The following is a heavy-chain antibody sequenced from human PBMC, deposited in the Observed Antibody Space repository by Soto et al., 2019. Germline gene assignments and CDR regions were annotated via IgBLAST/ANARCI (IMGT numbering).Heavy chain of an antibody. J-gene: IGHJ4*02. Sequence: GGSLRLSCAASGFTFSSYDMHWVRQATGKGLEWVSAIGTAGDTYYPGSVKGRFTISRENAKNSLYLQMNSLRAGDTAVYYCARGFGIAAAGPGGADFDYWGQGTLVTVSS. D-gene: IGHD6-13*01. CDR2: IGTAGDT. V-gene: IGHV3-13*01. CDR1: GFTFSSYD. CDR3: ARGFGIAAAGPGGADFDY.